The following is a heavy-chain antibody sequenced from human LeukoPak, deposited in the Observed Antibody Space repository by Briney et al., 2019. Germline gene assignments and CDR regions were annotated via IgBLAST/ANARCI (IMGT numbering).Heavy chain of an antibody. V-gene: IGHV4-59*01. CDR1: GGSISSYY. CDR3: ARRETSSGWYVY. CDR2: IYYSGST. Sequence: SETLSLTCTVPGGSISSYYWSWIRQPPGKGLEWIGYIYYSGSTNYNPSLKSRVTISVDTSKNQFSLKLSSVTAADTAVYYCARRETSSGWYVYWGQGTLVTVYS. J-gene: IGHJ4*02. D-gene: IGHD6-19*01.